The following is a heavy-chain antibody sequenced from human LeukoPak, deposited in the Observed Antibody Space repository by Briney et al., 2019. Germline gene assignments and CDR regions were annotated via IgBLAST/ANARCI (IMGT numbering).Heavy chain of an antibody. CDR2: INPNSGGT. J-gene: IGHJ6*03. CDR3: ARDGGWYKRGLDHYYYYMDV. V-gene: IGHV1-2*02. Sequence: SVKVSCKASGYTFTGYYMHWVRQAPGQGLEWMGWINPNSGGTNYAQKFQGRVTMTRDTSISTAYMELSRLRSDDTAVYYCARDGGWYKRGLDHYYYYMDVWGKGTTVIVSS. D-gene: IGHD6-19*01. CDR1: GYTFTGYY.